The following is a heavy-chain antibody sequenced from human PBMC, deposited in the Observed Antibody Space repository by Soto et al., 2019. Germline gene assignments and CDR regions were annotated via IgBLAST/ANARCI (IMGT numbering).Heavy chain of an antibody. J-gene: IGHJ6*04. D-gene: IGHD2-21*01. CDR1: GGTFSSYA. V-gene: IGHV1-69*06. CDR3: ATTGYCGGEWYPYYYYHGMDV. Sequence: SVKVSCKRCGGTFSSYAISWLRQAPAQGLEWMGGIIPIFGTAIYAQKFQGRATITADKSTSTAYMELSSLRSEDTAVYYCATTGYCGGEWYPYYYYHGMDVGGKGTTVTAPQ. CDR2: IIPIFGTA.